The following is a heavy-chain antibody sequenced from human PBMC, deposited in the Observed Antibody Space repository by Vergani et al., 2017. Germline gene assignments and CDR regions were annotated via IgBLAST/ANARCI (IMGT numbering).Heavy chain of an antibody. D-gene: IGHD1-7*01. CDR3: ARDSMTVTGTNTPQDY. CDR2: IIPIFGTA. V-gene: IGHV1-69*12. Sequence: QVQLVQSGAEVKKPGSSVKVPCKASGGPFSSYAISWVRQAPGQGLEWMGGIIPIFGTANYAQKFQGRVTITADESTSTAYMELSSLRSEDTAVYYCARDSMTVTGTNTPQDYWGQGTLVTVSS. J-gene: IGHJ4*02. CDR1: GGPFSSYA.